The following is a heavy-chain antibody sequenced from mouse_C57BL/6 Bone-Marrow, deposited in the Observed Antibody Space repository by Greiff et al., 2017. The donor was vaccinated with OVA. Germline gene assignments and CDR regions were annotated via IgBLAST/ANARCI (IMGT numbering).Heavy chain of an antibody. CDR2: ISSGGSYT. J-gene: IGHJ1*03. CDR3: ARLMTTVERSYWYFDV. Sequence: VQLKESGGDLVKPGGSLKLSCAASGFTFSSYGMSWVRQTPDKRLEWVATISSGGSYTYYPDSVKGRFTISRDNAKNTLYLQMSSLKSEDTAMYYCARLMTTVERSYWYFDVWGTGTTVTVSS. D-gene: IGHD1-1*01. V-gene: IGHV5-6*01. CDR1: GFTFSSYG.